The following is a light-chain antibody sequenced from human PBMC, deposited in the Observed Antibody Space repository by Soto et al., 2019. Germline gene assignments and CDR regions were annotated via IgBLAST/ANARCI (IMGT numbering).Light chain of an antibody. Sequence: DIVMTQSPDSLTVSLGERASISCKSSQSVFSRSANKDYIAWLQQKPGQPPKVLIYSTSTRASGVPDRFSGSGSGTDFTLTISSLQAEDVAVYYCQQYLSSPLTFGGGTKVEIK. CDR3: QQYLSSPLT. CDR2: STS. V-gene: IGKV4-1*01. J-gene: IGKJ4*01. CDR1: QSVFSRSANKDY.